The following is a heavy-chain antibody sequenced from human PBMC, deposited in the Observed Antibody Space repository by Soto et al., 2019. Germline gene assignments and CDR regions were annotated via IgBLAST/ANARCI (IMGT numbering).Heavy chain of an antibody. CDR1: GFTFSSYA. Sequence: GSLRLSCAASGFTFSSYAMHWVRQAPGKGLEWVAVISYDGSNKYYADSVKGRFTISRDNSKNTLYLQMNSLRAEDTAVYYCARGFSARSWYFDYWGQGTLVTVSS. CDR2: ISYDGSNK. CDR3: ARGFSARSWYFDY. V-gene: IGHV3-30-3*01. J-gene: IGHJ4*02. D-gene: IGHD6-13*01.